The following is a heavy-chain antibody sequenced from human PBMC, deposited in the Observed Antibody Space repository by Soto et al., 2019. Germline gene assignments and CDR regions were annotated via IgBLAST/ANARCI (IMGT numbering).Heavy chain of an antibody. V-gene: IGHV1-69*06. J-gene: IGHJ4*02. CDR1: GGTFGSYA. Sequence: QVQLVQSAAEVKKPGSSVKVSCKSSGGTFGSYAISWVRQAPGQGLEWMGGVIPIFGTPHYAQKFHGRVTITTDIPTSTAYLELSSLKSADTSVYYCANTRWTISIQEEDAIWGQGTLVTVSS. CDR2: VIPIFGTP. D-gene: IGHD2-15*01. CDR3: ANTRWTISIQEEDAI.